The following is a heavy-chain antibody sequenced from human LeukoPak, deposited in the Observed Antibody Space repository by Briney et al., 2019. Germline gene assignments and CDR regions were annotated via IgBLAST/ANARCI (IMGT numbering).Heavy chain of an antibody. CDR1: GFTFSSYS. CDR2: ISSSSIYI. CDR3: AKDQGIASSFLPYYYYYMDV. D-gene: IGHD6-13*01. V-gene: IGHV3-21*01. Sequence: GGSLRLSCAASGFTFSSYSMNWVRQAPGKGLEWVSSISSSSIYIYYADSVKGRFTISRDNAKNSLYLQMNSLRAEDTAVYYCAKDQGIASSFLPYYYYYMDVWGKGTTVTVSS. J-gene: IGHJ6*03.